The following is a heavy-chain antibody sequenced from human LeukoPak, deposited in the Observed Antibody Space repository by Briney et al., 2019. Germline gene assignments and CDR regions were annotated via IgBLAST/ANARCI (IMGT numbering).Heavy chain of an antibody. J-gene: IGHJ4*02. D-gene: IGHD3-3*01. CDR1: GYTLTELS. CDR3: ATATYYDFWPVGY. V-gene: IGHV1-24*01. CDR2: FDREDGET. Sequence: ASVKVSCKVSGYTLTELSMHWVRQAPGKGREWMGGFDREDGETIYAQKFQGRVTMTEATSTDTAYMELSRLRSEDTAVYYCATATYYDFWPVGYWGQGTLVTVSS.